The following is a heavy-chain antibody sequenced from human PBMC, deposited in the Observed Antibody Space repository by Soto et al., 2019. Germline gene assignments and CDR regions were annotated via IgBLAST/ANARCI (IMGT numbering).Heavy chain of an antibody. J-gene: IGHJ5*02. CDR2: RYSSGGT. V-gene: IGHV4-39*01. CDR1: GGSISKSSYD. Sequence: SETLSITCTASGGSISKSSYDGGLIRQPPGKVLEWIGSRYSSGGTSYNPSLKSRVTISVGWSKNHFSLKLTSVTAADTAVYFCARHPEYLDWPQNGFDPWGRGTLVTVSS. CDR3: ARHPEYLDWPQNGFDP. D-gene: IGHD3-9*01.